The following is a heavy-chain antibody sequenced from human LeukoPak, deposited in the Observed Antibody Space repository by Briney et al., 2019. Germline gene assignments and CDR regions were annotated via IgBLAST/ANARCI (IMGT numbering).Heavy chain of an antibody. CDR3: ARHGKRKGGWFDP. J-gene: IGHJ5*02. Sequence: SETLSLTCTVSGGSISSSSYYWGWIRQPPGKGLEWIGSVYYSGSTYYNPSLKSRVTISVDTSKNQFSLKLSSVTAADTAVYYCARHGKRKGGWFDPWGQGTLVTVSS. CDR1: GGSISSSSYY. CDR2: VYYSGST. V-gene: IGHV4-39*01. D-gene: IGHD1-26*01.